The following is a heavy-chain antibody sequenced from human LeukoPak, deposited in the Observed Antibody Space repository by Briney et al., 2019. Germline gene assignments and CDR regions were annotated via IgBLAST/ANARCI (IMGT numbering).Heavy chain of an antibody. J-gene: IGHJ2*01. Sequence: ASVKVSCKASGYTFTSYGISWVRQAPGQGLEWMGWISAYNGNTNYAQKLQGRVTMTTDTSTSTAYMELRSLRSDDTAVYYCARVRDKWGSWYFDLWGRGTLVTVSS. CDR2: ISAYNGNT. CDR1: GYTFTSYG. V-gene: IGHV1-18*01. D-gene: IGHD7-27*01. CDR3: ARVRDKWGSWYFDL.